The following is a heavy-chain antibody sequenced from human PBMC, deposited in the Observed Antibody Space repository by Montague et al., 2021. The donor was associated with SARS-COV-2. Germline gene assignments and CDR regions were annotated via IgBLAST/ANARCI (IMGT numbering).Heavy chain of an antibody. CDR3: AREDRWNWFDS. Sequence: TLSLTCTVSGGSINSDYWSWIRQPPGKGLEWIGYIYYRGSTNYNPSLKSRVTISVDTSKNQFSLKLISVTAADTAVYYCAREDRWNWFDSWGQGILVTVSS. J-gene: IGHJ5*01. CDR1: GGSINSDY. CDR2: IYYRGST. V-gene: IGHV4-59*01. D-gene: IGHD5-24*01.